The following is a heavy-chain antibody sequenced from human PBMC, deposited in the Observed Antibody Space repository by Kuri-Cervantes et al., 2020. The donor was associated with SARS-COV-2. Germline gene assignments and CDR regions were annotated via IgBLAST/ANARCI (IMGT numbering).Heavy chain of an antibody. CDR1: GYTFTGYF. V-gene: IGHV1-2*02. Sequence: ASVKVSCKASGYTFTGYFMHWVRQAPGQGLEWMGWINPNSGGTNYAQKFQGRVTRTRDTSNSIAYMELSRLRPDDKAVYYCARERGSWYVPLRTYYYYYMDVWGKGTTVTVSS. CDR3: ARERGSWYVPLRTYYYYYMDV. CDR2: INPNSGGT. D-gene: IGHD6-13*01. J-gene: IGHJ6*03.